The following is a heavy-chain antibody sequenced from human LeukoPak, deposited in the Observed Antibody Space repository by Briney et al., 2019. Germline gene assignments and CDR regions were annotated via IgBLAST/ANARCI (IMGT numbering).Heavy chain of an antibody. D-gene: IGHD3-22*01. CDR2: ISSSSSTI. Sequence: GGSLRLSCAASGFTFSSYSMNWVRQAPGKGLEWVSYISSSSSTIYYADSVKGRFTVSRDNAKNSLYLQMNSLRDEDTAVYYCARSMIVVKGGFDYWGQGTLVTVSS. CDR3: ARSMIVVKGGFDY. CDR1: GFTFSSYS. J-gene: IGHJ4*02. V-gene: IGHV3-48*02.